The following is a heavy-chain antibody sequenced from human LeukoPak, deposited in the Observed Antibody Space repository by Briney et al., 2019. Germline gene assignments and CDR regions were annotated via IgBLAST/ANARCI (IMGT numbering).Heavy chain of an antibody. Sequence: ASVKVSCKASGYTFTSYGISWVRQAPGQGLEWMGWMNPNSGNTGYAQKFQGRVTMTRNTSISTAYMELSSLRSEDTAVYYCARGVHYGSGSYYNFYYYYYMDVWGKGTTVTISS. J-gene: IGHJ6*03. CDR3: ARGVHYGSGSYYNFYYYYYMDV. V-gene: IGHV1-8*02. D-gene: IGHD3-10*01. CDR2: MNPNSGNT. CDR1: GYTFTSYG.